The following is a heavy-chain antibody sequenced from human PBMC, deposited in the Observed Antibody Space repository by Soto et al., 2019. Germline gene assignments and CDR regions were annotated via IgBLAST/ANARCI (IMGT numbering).Heavy chain of an antibody. CDR1: GYTFTSYD. CDR3: ARVLGSSWYGRSAHWFYT. D-gene: IGHD6-13*01. CDR2: MNPNSGNT. V-gene: IGHV1-8*01. J-gene: IGHJ5*02. Sequence: QVQLVQSGAEVKKPGASVKDSCKASGYTFTSYDINWVRQATGQGIEWMGWMNPNSGNTGYVQKFQGRVTMTRNTTISTAYVELSSLRSEDTAMYYCARVLGSSWYGRSAHWFYTCGQRTRVSVSS.